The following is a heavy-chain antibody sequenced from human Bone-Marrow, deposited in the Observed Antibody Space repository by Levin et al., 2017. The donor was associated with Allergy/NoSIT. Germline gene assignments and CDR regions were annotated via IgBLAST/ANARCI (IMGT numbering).Heavy chain of an antibody. CDR3: ARDRGAARPAWFDS. J-gene: IGHJ5*01. D-gene: IGHD6-6*01. CDR2: ISSTSTYV. Sequence: GESLKISCAASGFNFGLFSMIWVRQAPGRGLEWVSFISSTSTYVYYADSLQGRFTVSRDDATNSLYLQMNNLRSDDTAMYFCARDRGAARPAWFDSWGQGTLVTVSS. V-gene: IGHV3-21*01. CDR1: GFNFGLFS.